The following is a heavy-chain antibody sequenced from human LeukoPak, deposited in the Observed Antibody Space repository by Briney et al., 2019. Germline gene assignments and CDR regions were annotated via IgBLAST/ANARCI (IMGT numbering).Heavy chain of an antibody. D-gene: IGHD2-21*02. CDR2: ISGSGGST. Sequence: GGSLRLSCAASGFTFSDYYMSWVRQAPGKGLEWVSAISGSGGSTYYADSVKGRFTISRDNSKNTLYLQMNSLRAEDTAIYYCAKDVTAEAPPSWLDSWGQGTLVTVSS. CDR1: GFTFSDYY. CDR3: AKDVTAEAPPSWLDS. J-gene: IGHJ5*01. V-gene: IGHV3-23*01.